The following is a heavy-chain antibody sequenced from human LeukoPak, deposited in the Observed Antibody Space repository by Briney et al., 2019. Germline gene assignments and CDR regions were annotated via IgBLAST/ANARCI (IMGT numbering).Heavy chain of an antibody. Sequence: SETLSLTCTVSGGFIGSSSFYWAWIRQPPGKGLEWIGSLAYSGNTYYRSSLKSRVTLSVDASKNQFSLNLTSVTAADTALFYCASSTSYYYDSSGYFEYWGQGILVTVSS. J-gene: IGHJ4*02. CDR3: ASSTSYYYDSSGYFEY. V-gene: IGHV4-39*01. D-gene: IGHD3-22*01. CDR2: LAYSGNT. CDR1: GGFIGSSSFY.